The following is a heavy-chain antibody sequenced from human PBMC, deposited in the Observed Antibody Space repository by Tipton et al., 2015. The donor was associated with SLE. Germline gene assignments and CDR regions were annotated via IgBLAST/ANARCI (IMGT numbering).Heavy chain of an antibody. Sequence: TLSLTCSVSNGSMNSYYWSWIRQPPGKGLEWIGYIYYSGSTNYNPSFKSRVTISLDMSKNQFSLNLTSVTAADTAVYYCARQMSPGLSEGLDSWGPGTLVTVSS. J-gene: IGHJ5*01. CDR1: NGSMNSYY. V-gene: IGHV4-59*08. CDR3: ARQMSPGLSEGLDS. CDR2: IYYSGST.